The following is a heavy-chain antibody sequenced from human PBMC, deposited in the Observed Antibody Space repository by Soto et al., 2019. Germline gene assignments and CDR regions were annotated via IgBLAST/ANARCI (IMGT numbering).Heavy chain of an antibody. CDR2: ISYDGSNK. J-gene: IGHJ6*02. CDR1: GFTFSSYA. CDR3: ARDSVPETVTNRGNRYYGMDV. D-gene: IGHD4-4*01. Sequence: GGSLRLSCAASGFTFSSYAMHWVRQAPGKGLEWVAVISYDGSNKYYADSVKGRFTISRDNSKNTLYLQMNSLRAEDTAVYYCARDSVPETVTNRGNRYYGMDVWGQGTTVTVSS. V-gene: IGHV3-30-3*01.